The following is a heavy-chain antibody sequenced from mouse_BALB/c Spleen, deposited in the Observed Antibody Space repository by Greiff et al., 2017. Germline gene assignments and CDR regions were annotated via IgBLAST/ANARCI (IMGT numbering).Heavy chain of an antibody. J-gene: IGHJ2*01. CDR3: ARDYDGYLDY. Sequence: DVMLVESGGGLVKPGGSLKLSCAASGFTFSSYAMSWVRQSPEKRLEWVAEISSGGSYTYYPDTVTGRFTISRDNAKNTLYLEMSSLRSEDTAMYYCARDYDGYLDYWGQGTTLTVSS. CDR1: GFTFSSYA. CDR2: ISSGGSYT. V-gene: IGHV5-9-4*01. D-gene: IGHD2-3*01.